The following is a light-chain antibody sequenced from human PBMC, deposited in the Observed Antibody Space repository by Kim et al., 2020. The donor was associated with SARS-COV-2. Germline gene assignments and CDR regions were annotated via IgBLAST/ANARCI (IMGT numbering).Light chain of an antibody. V-gene: IGLV3-1*01. CDR1: KLEEQY. CDR2: QDS. Sequence: SSALPPPPSLSLAPGQTATIACSGDKLEEQYVCWYQQKPGQSPVLVIYQDSKRPSGIPERFSGSNSGNTATLTISGTQAMDEADYSCQVWASNTVFFGTGPPVSVL. CDR3: QVWASNTVF. J-gene: IGLJ1*01.